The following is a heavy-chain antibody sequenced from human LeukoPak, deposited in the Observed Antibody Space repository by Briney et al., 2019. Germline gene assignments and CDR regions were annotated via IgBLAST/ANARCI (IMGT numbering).Heavy chain of an antibody. J-gene: IGHJ4*02. D-gene: IGHD3-3*01. V-gene: IGHV4-39*01. Sequence: PSETLSLTCTVSGGSISSSSYYWGWIRQPPGKGLEWIGSIYYSGSTYYNPSLKSRVTISVDTSKNQFSLKLSSVTAADTAVYYCASTTITIFVSWGQGTLVTVSS. CDR1: GGSISSSSYY. CDR2: IYYSGST. CDR3: ASTTITIFVS.